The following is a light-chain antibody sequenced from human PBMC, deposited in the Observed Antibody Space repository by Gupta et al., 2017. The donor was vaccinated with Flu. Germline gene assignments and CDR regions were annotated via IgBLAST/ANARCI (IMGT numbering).Light chain of an antibody. J-gene: IGKJ1*01. CDR3: QHYGSSPWT. CDR1: QSVSSSY. V-gene: IGKV3-20*01. CDR2: GAS. Sequence: EIVLTQSPGTLSLSPGERATLSCRASQSVSSSYLAWYQQKPGQAPRLLIYGASNRATGISDRFSGSGSGTDFTLTVSRLEPEDFAVYYCQHYGSSPWTFALGTKVEIK.